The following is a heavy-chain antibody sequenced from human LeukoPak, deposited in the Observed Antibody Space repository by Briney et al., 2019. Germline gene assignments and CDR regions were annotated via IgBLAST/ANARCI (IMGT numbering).Heavy chain of an antibody. J-gene: IGHJ5*02. CDR2: ISYDGSNK. CDR3: ANYYYGSGSARWFDP. Sequence: PGGSLRLSCAASGFTFSDYWMQWVRQAPGKGLEWVAVISYDGSNKYYADSVKGRFTTSRDNSKNTLYLQMNSLRAEDTAVYYCANYYYGSGSARWFDPWGQGTLVTVSS. CDR1: GFTFSDYW. D-gene: IGHD3-10*01. V-gene: IGHV3-30*18.